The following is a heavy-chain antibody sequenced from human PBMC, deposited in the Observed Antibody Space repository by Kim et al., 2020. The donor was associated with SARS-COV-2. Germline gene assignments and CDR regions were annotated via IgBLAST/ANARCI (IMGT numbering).Heavy chain of an antibody. CDR3: ARFNSNKVYYFGMDV. Sequence: ASVKVSCKASGYTFTGYYLHWVRQAPGQGLEWVGWIKPDSGGTNYAQNFQGRVTMTRDTSTSTAYMELSRLRSDDTAVYYCARFNSNKVYYFGMDVWGQGPTVAVSS. D-gene: IGHD4-4*01. J-gene: IGHJ6*02. V-gene: IGHV1-2*02. CDR2: IKPDSGGT. CDR1: GYTFTGYY.